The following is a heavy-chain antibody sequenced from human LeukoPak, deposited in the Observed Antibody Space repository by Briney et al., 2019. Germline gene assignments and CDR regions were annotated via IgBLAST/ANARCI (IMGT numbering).Heavy chain of an antibody. V-gene: IGHV3-53*01. J-gene: IGHJ4*02. D-gene: IGHD6-6*01. CDR3: ARGGRSSELV. CDR1: GFIVSSVY. CDR2: IYSTGDT. Sequence: PGGSLRLSCAASGFIVSSVYMSWVRQSPGKGLECVSIIYSTGDTYYADSVKGRLTISRDVSKNTVYLQMNSLRAEDTAVYYCARGGRSSELVWGQGTRVTVSS.